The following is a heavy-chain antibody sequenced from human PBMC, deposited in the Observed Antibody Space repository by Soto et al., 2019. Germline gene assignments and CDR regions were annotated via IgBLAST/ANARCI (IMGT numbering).Heavy chain of an antibody. D-gene: IGHD3-3*01. Sequence: SETLSLTCTFSCGSFKSGSYSWSWIRQPPGKGLEWIGYVYHTGRTSYNPSLKSRVSISMDTSKNQFSLNLVSVTAADTAVYFCARDFAYFDSWGQGTLVTVSS. V-gene: IGHV4-61*01. CDR1: CGSFKSGSYS. CDR2: VYHTGRT. J-gene: IGHJ4*02. CDR3: ARDFAYFDS.